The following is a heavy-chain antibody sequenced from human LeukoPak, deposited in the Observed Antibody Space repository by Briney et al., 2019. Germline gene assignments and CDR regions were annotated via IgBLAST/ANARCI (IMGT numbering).Heavy chain of an antibody. D-gene: IGHD3-3*01. Sequence: GGSLRLSCVASGFIFSNYWMSWVRQVPGKGLEWVANMKQDGREKYLVDSVKGRFTISRDNAKNSVYLQMNSLRAEDTAVYYCAKIGRMYDFWTGYYEEEVDYMDVWGKGTTVTVSS. CDR3: AKIGRMYDFWTGYYEEEVDYMDV. CDR1: GFIFSNYW. J-gene: IGHJ6*03. CDR2: MKQDGREK. V-gene: IGHV3-7*03.